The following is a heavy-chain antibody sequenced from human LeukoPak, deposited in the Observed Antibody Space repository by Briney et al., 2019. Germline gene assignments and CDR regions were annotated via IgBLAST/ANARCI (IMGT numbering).Heavy chain of an antibody. CDR2: INHSGST. D-gene: IGHD6-13*01. V-gene: IGHV4-34*01. CDR3: ARASYSSSWARKNWFDP. J-gene: IGHJ5*02. CDR1: GGSFSGYY. Sequence: SETLSLTCAVYGGSFSGYYWSWIRQPPGKGLEWIGEINHSGSTNYNPSLKSRVTISVDTSKNQFSLKLSSVTAADTAVYYCARASYSSSWARKNWFDPWGPGTLVTVSS.